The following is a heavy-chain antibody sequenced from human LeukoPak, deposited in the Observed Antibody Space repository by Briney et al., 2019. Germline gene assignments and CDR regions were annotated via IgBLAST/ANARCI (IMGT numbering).Heavy chain of an antibody. D-gene: IGHD4-23*01. J-gene: IGHJ3*02. V-gene: IGHV4-30-2*01. CDR2: IYHSGST. CDR3: ARGRVTSDAFDI. Sequence: NPSETLSFTCAVSGGSISSGGYSWSWIRQPPGKGLEWIGYIYHSGSTYYNPSLKSRVTISVDRSKNQFSLKLSSVTAADTAVYYCARGRVTSDAFDIWGQGTMVTVSS. CDR1: GGSISSGGYS.